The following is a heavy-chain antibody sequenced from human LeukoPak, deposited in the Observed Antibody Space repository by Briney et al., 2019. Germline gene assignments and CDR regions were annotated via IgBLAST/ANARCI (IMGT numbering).Heavy chain of an antibody. CDR2: IRYDGSNK. J-gene: IGHJ4*02. D-gene: IGHD6-13*01. Sequence: PGGSLRLSCAASGFTFSSYGMHWVRQAPGKGLEWVAFIRYDGSNKYYADSVKGRFTISRDNSKNTLYLQMNSLRAEDTAVYYCAKRGGLSSSWYYIDYWGQGTLVTVSS. V-gene: IGHV3-30*02. CDR1: GFTFSSYG. CDR3: AKRGGLSSSWYYIDY.